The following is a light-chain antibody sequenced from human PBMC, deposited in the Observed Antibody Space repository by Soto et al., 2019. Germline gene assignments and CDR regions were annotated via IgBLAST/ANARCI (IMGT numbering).Light chain of an antibody. V-gene: IGKV3D-15*01. CDR2: GAS. Sequence: ETVMTQSPATLSVSPGERATLSCRASQSVSNNLAWYQQKPGQAPRLLFYGASTRATGIPARFSGSGSGTEFTLTITSLQSEDFAVYYCQQYNYWPRTFGQGTNVDIK. CDR1: QSVSNN. J-gene: IGKJ1*01. CDR3: QQYNYWPRT.